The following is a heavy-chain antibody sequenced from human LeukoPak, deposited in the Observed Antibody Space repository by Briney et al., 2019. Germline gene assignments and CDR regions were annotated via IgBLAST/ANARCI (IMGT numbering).Heavy chain of an antibody. D-gene: IGHD2-21*01. CDR3: ARWESISFDY. V-gene: IGHV1-3*01. CDR1: GSTFTSYA. Sequence: ASVKVSFKASGSTFTSYATHWVRPAPGQRLAWMGWINAGNGNTKYSQKFQGRVTITRDTSASTAYMELSSLRSEDTAVYYCARWESISFDYWGQGTLVTVSS. J-gene: IGHJ4*02. CDR2: INAGNGNT.